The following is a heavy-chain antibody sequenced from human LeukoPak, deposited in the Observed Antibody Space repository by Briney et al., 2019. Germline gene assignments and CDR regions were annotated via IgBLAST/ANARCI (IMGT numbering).Heavy chain of an antibody. Sequence: SETLSLTCAVYGGSFSGYYWSWIRQPPGKGLEWIGEINHSGSTNYNPSLKSRVTISVDTSKSQFSLKLSSVTAADTAVYYCARGSWGYCSSTSCFPFDYWGQGTLVTVSS. CDR1: GGSFSGYY. V-gene: IGHV4-34*01. CDR2: INHSGST. D-gene: IGHD2-2*01. J-gene: IGHJ4*02. CDR3: ARGSWGYCSSTSCFPFDY.